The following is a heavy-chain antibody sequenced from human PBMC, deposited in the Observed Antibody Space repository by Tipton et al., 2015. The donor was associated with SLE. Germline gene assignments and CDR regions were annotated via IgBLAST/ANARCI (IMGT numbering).Heavy chain of an antibody. J-gene: IGHJ4*02. CDR2: INHSGST. D-gene: IGHD3-22*01. V-gene: IGHV4-34*01. CDR1: GGSFSGYY. Sequence: TLSLTCAVYGGSFSGYYWSWIRQPPGKGLEWIGEINHSGSTNYNPSLKSRVTISVDTSKNQFSLKLSSVTAADTAVYYCARGPPLVVTTPFDYWGQGTLVTVSS. CDR3: ARGPPLVVTTPFDY.